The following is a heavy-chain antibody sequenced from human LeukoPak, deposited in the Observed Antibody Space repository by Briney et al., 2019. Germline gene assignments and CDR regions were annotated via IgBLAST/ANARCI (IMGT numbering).Heavy chain of an antibody. V-gene: IGHV4-4*08. CDR1: GGSISSYY. J-gene: IGHJ3*02. Sequence: SETLSLTCTVSGGSISSYYWSWIRQPPGKGLEWIGRIYTSGSTNYNPSLKGRVTISVDTSKNQFSLKLSSVTAADTAVYYCARDLGAPYAFDIWGQGTMVTVSS. CDR3: ARDLGAPYAFDI. CDR2: IYTSGST. D-gene: IGHD1-26*01.